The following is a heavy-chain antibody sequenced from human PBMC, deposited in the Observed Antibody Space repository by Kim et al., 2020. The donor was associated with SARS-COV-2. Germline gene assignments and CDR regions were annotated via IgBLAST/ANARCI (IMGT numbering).Heavy chain of an antibody. CDR3: ATLRGTGGGGDY. CDR2: INHSGST. CDR1: GGSFSGYY. J-gene: IGHJ4*02. V-gene: IGHV4-34*01. Sequence: SETLSLTCAVYGGSFSGYYWSWIRQPPGKGLEWIGEINHSGSTNYNPSLKSRVTISVDTSKNQFSLKLSSVTAADTAVYYCATLRGTGGGGDYWGQGTRV. D-gene: IGHD7-27*01.